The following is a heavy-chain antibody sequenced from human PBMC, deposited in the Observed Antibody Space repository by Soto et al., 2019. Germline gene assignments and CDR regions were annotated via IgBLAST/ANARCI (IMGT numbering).Heavy chain of an antibody. D-gene: IGHD6-13*01. CDR1: GYSFTSYW. Sequence: GESLKISCKGSGYSFTSYWIGWVRQMPGKGLEWMGIIYPRDSDTRYSPSFQGQVTISADKSISTAYLQWSSLKASDTAMYYCARHFPSIAAARIVSDYWGQGTLVTVSS. CDR2: IYPRDSDT. V-gene: IGHV5-51*01. CDR3: ARHFPSIAAARIVSDY. J-gene: IGHJ4*02.